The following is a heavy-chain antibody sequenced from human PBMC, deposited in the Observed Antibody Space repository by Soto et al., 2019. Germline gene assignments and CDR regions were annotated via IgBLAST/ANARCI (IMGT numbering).Heavy chain of an antibody. CDR1: GFTFSDHY. J-gene: IGHJ4*02. V-gene: IGHV3-72*01. CDR3: ARVRFGAPTRYFDS. Sequence: EVQVVESGGGLVQPGGSLRLSCVASGFTFSDHYMDWVRQAPGKGLEWVGRIKNKANGYKTEYAASVEGRITISSDDSKTSLTLKSNSLKTEDTAGYYGARVRFGAPTRYFDSWGQGALVTVSS. CDR2: IKNKANGYKT. D-gene: IGHD1-26*01.